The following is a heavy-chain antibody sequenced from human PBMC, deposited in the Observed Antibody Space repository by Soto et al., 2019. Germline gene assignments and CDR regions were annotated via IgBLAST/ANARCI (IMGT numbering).Heavy chain of an antibody. Sequence: SETLSLTCAVYGESFSGYYWSWIRQPPGKGLEWIGYIYYSGSTYYNPSLKSRVTISVDTSKNQFSLKLSSVTAADTAVYYCARDQGSYYYYYGMDVWGQGTTVTVSS. CDR3: ARDQGSYYYYYGMDV. J-gene: IGHJ6*02. V-gene: IGHV4-30-4*01. CDR1: GESFSGYY. CDR2: IYYSGST.